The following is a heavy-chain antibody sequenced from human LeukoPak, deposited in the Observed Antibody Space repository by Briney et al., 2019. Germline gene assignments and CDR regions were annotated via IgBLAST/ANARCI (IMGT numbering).Heavy chain of an antibody. J-gene: IGHJ6*03. Sequence: GGSLRLSCAASGFTLNSYAVTWVRQAPGKGLEWVSSISYTGVIKYSADSLQGRFTISRDNAKNTLYLQLGSLTAEDTALCYCAKASTATRDSYYMDVWGKGTSVTVSS. CDR1: GFTLNSYA. CDR2: ISYTGVIK. CDR3: AKASTATRDSYYMDV. V-gene: IGHV3-23*01.